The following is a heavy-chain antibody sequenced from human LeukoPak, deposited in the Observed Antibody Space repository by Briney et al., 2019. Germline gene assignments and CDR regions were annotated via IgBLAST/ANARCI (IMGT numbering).Heavy chain of an antibody. J-gene: IGHJ4*02. V-gene: IGHV3-30*03. CDR3: ARGPMVRGVMGSDFDY. CDR1: GFTFSSYG. CDR2: ISYDGSNK. Sequence: GGSLRLSCAASGFTFSSYGMHWVRQAPGKGLEWVAVISYDGSNKYYADSVKGRFTISRDNSKNTLYLQMNSLRAEDAAVYYCARGPMVRGVMGSDFDYWGQGTLVTVSS. D-gene: IGHD3-10*01.